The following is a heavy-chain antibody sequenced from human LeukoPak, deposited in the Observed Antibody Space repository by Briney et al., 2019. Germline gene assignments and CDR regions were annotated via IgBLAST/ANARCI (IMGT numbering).Heavy chain of an antibody. CDR3: ARVGGGYSYGQYYYYMDV. J-gene: IGHJ6*03. D-gene: IGHD5-18*01. Sequence: ASVKVSCKASGYTFTGYYMHWVRQAPGQGLEWMGWINPNSGGTNYAQKFQGRVTMTRDTSISTAYMELSRLRSDDTAVYYCARVGGGYSYGQYYYYMDVWGKGTTVTISS. V-gene: IGHV1-2*02. CDR1: GYTFTGYY. CDR2: INPNSGGT.